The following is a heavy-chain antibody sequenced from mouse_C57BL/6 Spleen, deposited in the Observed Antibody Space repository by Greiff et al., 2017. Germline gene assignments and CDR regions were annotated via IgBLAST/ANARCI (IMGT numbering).Heavy chain of an antibody. Sequence: EVQLQQSGAELVRPGSSVKMSCKTSGYTFTSYGINWVKQRPGQGLEWIGYIYIGNGYTDYNEKFKGKATLTSDTSSSTAYMQLSSLTSEDSAIYFCARSDYYGSSYFDYWGQGTTLTVSS. CDR3: ARSDYYGSSYFDY. J-gene: IGHJ2*01. D-gene: IGHD1-1*01. CDR1: GYTFTSYG. CDR2: IYIGNGYT. V-gene: IGHV1-58*01.